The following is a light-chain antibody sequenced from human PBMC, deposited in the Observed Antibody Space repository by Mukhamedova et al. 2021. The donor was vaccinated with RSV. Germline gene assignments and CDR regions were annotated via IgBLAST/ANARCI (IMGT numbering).Light chain of an antibody. Sequence: WYQRRVHGKAPKRLIYAASSLQGGVPSRFSGSGSGTEFTLTISSLQPEDFVTYYCLQHNTYPLTFGGGTKGEIK. CDR3: LQHNTYPLT. J-gene: IGKJ4*01. CDR2: AAS. V-gene: IGKV1-17*01.